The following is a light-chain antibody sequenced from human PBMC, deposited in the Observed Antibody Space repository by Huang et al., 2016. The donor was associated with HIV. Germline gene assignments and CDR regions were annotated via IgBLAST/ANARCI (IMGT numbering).Light chain of an antibody. CDR1: QSVNNNY. Sequence: ELLLTQSPDTLSLSPGERATLSCRASQSVNNNYSAWYQQKPGQAPRLLIYLAATRATGIPDRFSGSGSGTDFTLTISRLEPDDFAVYYCQQFGSSPPYSFGQGTKLEIK. CDR2: LAA. J-gene: IGKJ2*03. V-gene: IGKV3-20*01. CDR3: QQFGSSPPYS.